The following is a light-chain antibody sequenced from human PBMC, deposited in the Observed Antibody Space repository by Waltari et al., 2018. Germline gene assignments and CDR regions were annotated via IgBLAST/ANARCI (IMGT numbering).Light chain of an antibody. CDR1: SGTSSNV. CDR2: VNSDGSH. J-gene: IGLJ3*02. V-gene: IGLV4-69*01. CDR3: QTGGHGTGV. Sequence: QLVLTQSPSASASLGASVKPTFTLTSGTSSNVIAWLQQQPEKGPRYLMKVNSDGSHSKGDEIPDRFSGSSSGAERYLTISSLQSEDEADYYCQTGGHGTGVFGGGTKLTVL.